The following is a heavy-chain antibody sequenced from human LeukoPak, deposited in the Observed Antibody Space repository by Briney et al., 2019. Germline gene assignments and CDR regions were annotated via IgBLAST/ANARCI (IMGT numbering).Heavy chain of an antibody. CDR2: INHDESKK. J-gene: IGHJ5*02. D-gene: IGHD6-6*01. V-gene: IGHV3-7*01. Sequence: PGGSLRLSCAASGFALSDHWMIWLRQPPGKGLELVANINHDESKKYYVDSVEGRFTISRDNAKNSLYLQKNSLRAEDTAVYYCAISTYSSSPSWGQGTLVTVSS. CDR1: GFALSDHW. CDR3: AISTYSSSPS.